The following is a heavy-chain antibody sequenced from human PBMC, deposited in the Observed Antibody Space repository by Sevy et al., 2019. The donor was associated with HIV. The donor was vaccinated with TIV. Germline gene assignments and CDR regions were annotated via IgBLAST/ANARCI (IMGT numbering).Heavy chain of an antibody. CDR2: ISAYNGNT. CDR3: ARATLTVTTNYYYYMDV. V-gene: IGHV1-18*04. CDR1: GYTFTSYG. Sequence: ASVKVSCKASGYTFTSYGISWVRQAPGQGLEWMGWISAYNGNTNYAQKLQGRVTMTTDTSTSTAYMELRSLRSDDTAGYYCARATLTVTTNYYYYMDVWGKGTTVTVSS. D-gene: IGHD4-17*01. J-gene: IGHJ6*03.